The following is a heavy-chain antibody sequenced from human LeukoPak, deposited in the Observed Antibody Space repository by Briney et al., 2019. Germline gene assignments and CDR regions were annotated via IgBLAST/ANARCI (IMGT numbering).Heavy chain of an antibody. D-gene: IGHD1-26*01. CDR3: ASGGIYYGAAFDF. V-gene: IGHV3-21*04. CDR2: ISTSSSYI. CDR1: GFTFSSYT. J-gene: IGHJ4*02. Sequence: GGSLRLSCAASGFTFSSYTMNWVRQAPGKGLEWVSFISTSSSYIYYADSVKGRFTISRDNAKNSLYLQMNSPRAEDTALYYCASGGIYYGAAFDFWGQGTLVTVSS.